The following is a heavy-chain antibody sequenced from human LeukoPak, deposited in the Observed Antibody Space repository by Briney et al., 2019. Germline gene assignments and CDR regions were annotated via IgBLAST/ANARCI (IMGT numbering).Heavy chain of an antibody. V-gene: IGHV3-11*04. Sequence: PGGSLRLSCAASGFSVSNNYMSWIRQAPGKGLEWVSYISSSGTTIYYADSVKGRFTISRDNAKNSLYLQMNSLRAEDTAVYYCAKDRSPMIRGVFDYWGQGTLVTVSS. D-gene: IGHD3-10*01. J-gene: IGHJ4*02. CDR2: ISSSGTTI. CDR1: GFSVSNNY. CDR3: AKDRSPMIRGVFDY.